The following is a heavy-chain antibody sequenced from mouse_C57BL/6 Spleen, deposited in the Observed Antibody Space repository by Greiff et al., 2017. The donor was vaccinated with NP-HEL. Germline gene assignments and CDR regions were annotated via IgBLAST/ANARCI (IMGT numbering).Heavy chain of an antibody. J-gene: IGHJ2*01. Sequence: EVKLVESGGGLVKPGGSLKLSCAASGFTFSDYGMHWVRQAPEKGLEWVAYISSGSSTIYYADTVKGRFTISRDNAKNTLFLQMTSLRSEDTAMYYCARGWIYFDYWGQGTTLTVSS. CDR2: ISSGSSTI. CDR1: GFTFSDYG. D-gene: IGHD3-2*02. V-gene: IGHV5-17*01. CDR3: ARGWIYFDY.